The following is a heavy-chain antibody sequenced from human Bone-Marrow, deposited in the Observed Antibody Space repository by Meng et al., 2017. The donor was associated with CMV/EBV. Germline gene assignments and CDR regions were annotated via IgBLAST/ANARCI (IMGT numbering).Heavy chain of an antibody. CDR1: GYTFTSYG. J-gene: IGHJ5*02. CDR3: ARVPEGDFWSGYGWFDP. Sequence: ASVKVSCKASGYTFTSYGISWVRQAPGQGLEWMGWISAYNGNTNYAQKLQGRVTMTTDTSTSTAYMELRSLRSDDTAVYYCARVPEGDFWSGYGWFDPWGQRTLVTVSS. V-gene: IGHV1-18*01. CDR2: ISAYNGNT. D-gene: IGHD3-3*01.